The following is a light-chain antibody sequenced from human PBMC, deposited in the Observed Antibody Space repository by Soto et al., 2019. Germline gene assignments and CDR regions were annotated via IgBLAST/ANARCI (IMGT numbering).Light chain of an antibody. Sequence: DIQMTQSPSSLSASVGDRVTITCRASQSISTYLNWYQQKPGKAPKLLIYAASSLQSGVPSRFSASGSGTDFTLTISSLQPEDFATYYCQQYNSYPYTFGQGTKVDIK. CDR1: QSISTY. V-gene: IGKV1-39*01. CDR3: QQYNSYPYT. CDR2: AAS. J-gene: IGKJ2*01.